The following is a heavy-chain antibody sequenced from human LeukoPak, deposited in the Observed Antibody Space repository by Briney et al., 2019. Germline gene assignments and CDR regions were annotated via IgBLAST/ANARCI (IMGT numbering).Heavy chain of an antibody. V-gene: IGHV4-34*01. CDR2: INHSGST. J-gene: IGHJ4*02. D-gene: IGHD3-22*01. CDR3: ARDGGGYYYDSSGYYDY. CDR1: GGSFSGYY. Sequence: SETLSLTCAVYGGSFSGYYWSWIRQPPGKGLEWIGEINHSGSTNYNPSLKSRVTISVDTSKNQFSLKLSSVTAADTAVYYCARDGGGYYYDSSGYYDYWGQGTLVTVSS.